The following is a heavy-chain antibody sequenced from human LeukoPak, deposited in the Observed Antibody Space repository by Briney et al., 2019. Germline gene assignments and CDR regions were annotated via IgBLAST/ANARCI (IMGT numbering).Heavy chain of an antibody. CDR3: ARGYWQLGY. CDR2: IKQDGSEK. CDR1: GFTFSSYW. D-gene: IGHD1-26*01. Sequence: GSLRLSCAVSGFTFSSYWMSWVRQAPGKGLEWVANIKQDGSEKYYVDSVKGRFTISRDNAKNSLYLQMNSLRPEDTAVYYCARGYWQLGYWGQGTLVTVSS. J-gene: IGHJ4*02. V-gene: IGHV3-7*01.